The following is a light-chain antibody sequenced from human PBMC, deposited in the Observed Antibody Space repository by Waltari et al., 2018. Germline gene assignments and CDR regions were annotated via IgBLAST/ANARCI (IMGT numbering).Light chain of an antibody. Sequence: DIVMTQSPDSLAVSLGERATINCKSSQGVLYSSNNKNYLAWYQQKTGQPPQRLIYWASNRESGVPDRFSGSGYGTDFTLTISSLQAEDVAVYYCQQYYSTPLTFGGGTKVEIK. V-gene: IGKV4-1*01. CDR3: QQYYSTPLT. CDR1: QGVLYSSNNKNY. CDR2: WAS. J-gene: IGKJ4*01.